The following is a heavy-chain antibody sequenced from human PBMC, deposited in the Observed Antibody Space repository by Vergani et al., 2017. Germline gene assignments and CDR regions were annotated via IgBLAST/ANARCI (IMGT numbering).Heavy chain of an antibody. D-gene: IGHD2-8*01. V-gene: IGHV3-30*03. J-gene: IGHJ3*02. CDR3: ARESERIVLMVYAGAFDI. CDR2: ISYDGSNK. CDR1: GFTFSSYG. Sequence: QVQLVESGGGVVQPGRSLRLSCAASGFTFSSYGMHWVRQAPGKGLEWVAVISYDGSNKYYADSVKGRFTISRDNSKTTLYLQMNSLRAEDTAVYYCARESERIVLMVYAGAFDIWGQGTMVTVSS.